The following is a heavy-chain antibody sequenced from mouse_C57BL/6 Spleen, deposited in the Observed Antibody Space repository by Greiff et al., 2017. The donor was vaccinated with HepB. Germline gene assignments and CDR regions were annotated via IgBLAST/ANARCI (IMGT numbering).Heavy chain of an antibody. CDR2: IHPNSGST. CDR1: GYTFTSYW. Sequence: VQLQQPGAELVKPGASVKLSCKASGYTFTSYWMHWVKQRPGQGLEWIGMIHPNSGSTNYNEKFKSKATLTVDKSSSTAYMQLSSLTSEDSAVYYCARQEFYWYFDVWGTGTTVTVSS. V-gene: IGHV1-64*01. J-gene: IGHJ1*03. CDR3: ARQEFYWYFDV.